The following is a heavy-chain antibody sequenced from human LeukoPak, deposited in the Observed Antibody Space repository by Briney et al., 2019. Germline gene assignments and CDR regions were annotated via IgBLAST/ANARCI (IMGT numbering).Heavy chain of an antibody. CDR3: ARDLAYSRLDY. D-gene: IGHD5-18*01. CDR2: INPEGSEK. V-gene: IGHV3-7*01. Sequence: PGGSLRLSCAVSGLTFSSSWMDWVRQAPGKGLEWVASINPEGSEKYSAGSVKGRFTISRDNAKSSLYLQMDSLRAEDTAFYYCARDLAYSRLDYWGQGVLVTVS. CDR1: GLTFSSSW. J-gene: IGHJ4*02.